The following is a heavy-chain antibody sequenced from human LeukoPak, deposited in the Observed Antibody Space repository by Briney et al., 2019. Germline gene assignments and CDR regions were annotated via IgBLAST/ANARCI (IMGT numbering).Heavy chain of an antibody. CDR3: ASYGSGSYRGAFDI. D-gene: IGHD3-10*01. Sequence: KPSEALSLTCAVSGGSISSSNWWSWVRQPPGKGLEWIGEIYHSGSTNYNPSLKSRVTISVDKSKNQFSLKLSSVTAADTAVYYCASYGSGSYRGAFDIWGQGTMVTVSS. CDR2: IYHSGST. CDR1: GGSISSSNW. V-gene: IGHV4-4*02. J-gene: IGHJ3*02.